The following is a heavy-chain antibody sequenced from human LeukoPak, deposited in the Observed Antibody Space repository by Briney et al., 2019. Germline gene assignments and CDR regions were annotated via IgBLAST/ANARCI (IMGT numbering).Heavy chain of an antibody. D-gene: IGHD6-6*01. CDR1: GVTVSSNY. CDR2: IYSGGRT. V-gene: IGHV3-53*01. J-gene: IGHJ4*02. Sequence: PGGSLRLSCAASGVTVSSNYMNWVRQAPGKGLEWVSVIYSGGRTDYADSVKGRFTISRDNSENTLCLQMNSPRAEDTAVYYCAREYGSSSNYFDYWGLGTLVTVSS. CDR3: AREYGSSSNYFDY.